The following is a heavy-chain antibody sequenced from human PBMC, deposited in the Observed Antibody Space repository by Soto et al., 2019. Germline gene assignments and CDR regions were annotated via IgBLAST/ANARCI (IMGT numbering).Heavy chain of an antibody. CDR2: VKDGGHT. CDR3: AGGGEGVGPTH. V-gene: IGHV4-34*01. J-gene: IGHJ4*02. Sequence: QVQLQQWGAGLLKPSETLSLNCAVTGGSLSGYYWSWIRQPPGKGLEWIGEVKDGGHTNYSPSLRARVTRSSGTPDSHSALKPSPVTAADTAVYHCAGGGEGVGPTHWDQGSLVTVSS. D-gene: IGHD3-10*01. CDR1: GGSLSGYY.